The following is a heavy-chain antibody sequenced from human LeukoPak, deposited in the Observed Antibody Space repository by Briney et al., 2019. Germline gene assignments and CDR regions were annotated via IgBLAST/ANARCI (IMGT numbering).Heavy chain of an antibody. D-gene: IGHD3-22*01. V-gene: IGHV5-51*01. CDR1: GYSFTSYW. J-gene: IGHJ3*02. CDR3: ARQKTYYYDSSGAFDI. Sequence: GESLKISCKGSGYSFTSYWIGWVRQMPGKGLEWMGIIYPGDSDTRYSPSFQGQVTISADKSISTAYLQWSSLKASDTAMYYCARQKTYYYDSSGAFDIWGQGTMVTVSS. CDR2: IYPGDSDT.